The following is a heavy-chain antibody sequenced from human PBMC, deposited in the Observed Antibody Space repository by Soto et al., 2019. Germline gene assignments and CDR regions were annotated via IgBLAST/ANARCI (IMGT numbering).Heavy chain of an antibody. CDR1: GFTFSSYS. CDR2: ISSSSSYI. D-gene: IGHD6-19*01. CDR3: ARGSSSGSFDY. V-gene: IGHV3-21*01. J-gene: IGHJ4*02. Sequence: GGSLRLSCAASGFTFSSYSMNCVRQAPGKGLEWVSSISSSSSYIYYADSVKGRFTISRDNAKNSLYLQMNSLRAEDTTVYYCARGSSSGSFDYWGQGTLVTVSS.